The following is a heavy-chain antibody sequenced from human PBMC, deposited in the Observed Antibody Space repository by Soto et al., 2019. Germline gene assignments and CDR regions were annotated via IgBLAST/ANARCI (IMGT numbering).Heavy chain of an antibody. J-gene: IGHJ5*02. CDR1: GGSFSGYY. V-gene: IGHV4-34*01. CDR2: INHSGST. Sequence: SETLSLTCAVYGGSFSGYYWSWIRQPPGKGLEWIGEINHSGSTNYNPSLKSRVTISVDTSKNQFSLKLSSVTAADTAVYYCARGQSCSSTSCYVFRGNNWFDPWGQGTLVTVSS. CDR3: ARGQSCSSTSCYVFRGNNWFDP. D-gene: IGHD2-2*01.